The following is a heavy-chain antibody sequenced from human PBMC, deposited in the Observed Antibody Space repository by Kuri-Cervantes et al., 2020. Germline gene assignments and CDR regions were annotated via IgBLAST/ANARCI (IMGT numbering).Heavy chain of an antibody. D-gene: IGHD2-8*02. J-gene: IGHJ3*02. V-gene: IGHV3-23*01. CDR2: ISASGATT. CDR1: GFTFSNHY. CDR3: ARDGDRGLVTSTGRSDTFEI. Sequence: GESLKISCAASGFTFSNHYMDWVRQAPGKGLEWVSTISASGATTYYADSVKGRFAIYRDDSENTIYLQMNSLRVEDTAVYYCARDGDRGLVTSTGRSDTFEIWGQGTMVTVSS.